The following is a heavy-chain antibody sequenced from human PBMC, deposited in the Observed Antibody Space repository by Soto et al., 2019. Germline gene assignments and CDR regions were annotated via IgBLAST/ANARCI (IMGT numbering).Heavy chain of an antibody. D-gene: IGHD5-18*01. CDR3: ASDPTDTAMVTSYYYYGMDV. V-gene: IGHV1-2*04. J-gene: IGHJ6*02. Sequence: ASVKVSCKASGYTFTGYYMHWVRQAPGQGLEWMGWINPNSGGTNYAQKFQGWVTMTRDTSISTAYMELSRLRSDDTAVYYCASDPTDTAMVTSYYYYGMDVWGQGTTVTVSS. CDR1: GYTFTGYY. CDR2: INPNSGGT.